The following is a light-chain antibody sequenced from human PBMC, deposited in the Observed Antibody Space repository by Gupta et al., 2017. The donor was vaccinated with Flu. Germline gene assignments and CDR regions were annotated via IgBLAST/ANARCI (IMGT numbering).Light chain of an antibody. CDR2: EVT. CDR1: SSDVGAFDY. CDR3: SSYTTISTLV. V-gene: IGLV2-14*03. J-gene: IGLJ3*02. Sequence: QSALTQPASVSGSPGQSITISCSGPSSDVGAFDYVSWYKQHPGKAPQLVIYEVTNRPAGVSDRFSGSKSGNTASLTISGLQAEDENVYFCSSYTTISTLVFGGGTKVTVL.